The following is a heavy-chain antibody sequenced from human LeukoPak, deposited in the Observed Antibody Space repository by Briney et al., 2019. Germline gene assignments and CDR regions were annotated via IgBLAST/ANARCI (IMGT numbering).Heavy chain of an antibody. J-gene: IGHJ6*03. Sequence: ASVKVSCKASGYTFTGYYMHWVRQVPGQGLEWMGWINPNSGGTNYAQKFQGRVTMTRDTSISTAYMELSRLRSDDTAVYYCARTRRAVAGPYYYMDVWGKGTTVTISS. CDR3: ARTRRAVAGPYYYMDV. CDR2: INPNSGGT. CDR1: GYTFTGYY. D-gene: IGHD6-19*01. V-gene: IGHV1-2*02.